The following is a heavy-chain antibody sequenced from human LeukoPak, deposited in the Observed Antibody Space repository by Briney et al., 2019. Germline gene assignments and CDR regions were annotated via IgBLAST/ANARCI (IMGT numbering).Heavy chain of an antibody. V-gene: IGHV1-2*02. Sequence: GASVKVSCKACGYTFTSNYIHWVRQAPGQGLEWMGWINPNSGGTNYAQKFQGRVTMTRDTSISTAYMELSRLRSDDTALYYCARVLNYYDSSGYYCYFFDYWGQGTLVTVSS. J-gene: IGHJ4*02. CDR3: ARVLNYYDSSGYYCYFFDY. CDR2: INPNSGGT. CDR1: GYTFTSNY. D-gene: IGHD3-22*01.